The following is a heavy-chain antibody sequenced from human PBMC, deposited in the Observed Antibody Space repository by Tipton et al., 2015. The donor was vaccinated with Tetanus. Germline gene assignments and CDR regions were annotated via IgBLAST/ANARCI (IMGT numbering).Heavy chain of an antibody. CDR3: ARGSRSGWYILDY. CDR1: GASIGSGAYY. D-gene: IGHD6-19*01. CDR2: ILYSGST. J-gene: IGHJ4*02. V-gene: IGHV4-31*02. Sequence: GASIGSGAYYWTWIRQHPGKGLEWIGNILYSGSTFYNPSLKSRVIISVDTSKNHLSLKLPSVTAADTAVYFCARGSRSGWYILDYWGQGTLVTVSS.